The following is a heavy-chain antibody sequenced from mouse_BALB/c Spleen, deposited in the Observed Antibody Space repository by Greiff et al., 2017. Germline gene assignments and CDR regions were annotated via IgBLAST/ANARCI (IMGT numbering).Heavy chain of an antibody. V-gene: IGHV1-80*01. CDR2: IYPGDGDT. CDR3: ARSYGSQAYAMDD. D-gene: IGHD1-1*01. J-gene: IGHJ4*01. CDR1: GYAFSSYW. Sequence: VQLQQSGAELVRPGSSVKISCKASGYAFSSYWMNWVKQRPGQGLEWIGQIYPGDGDTNYNGKFKGKATLTADKSSSTAYMQLSSLTSEDSAVYFCARSYGSQAYAMDDWGQGTSVTVSS.